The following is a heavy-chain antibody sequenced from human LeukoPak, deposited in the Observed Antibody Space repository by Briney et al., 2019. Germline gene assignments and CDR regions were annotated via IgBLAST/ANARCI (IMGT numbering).Heavy chain of an antibody. CDR3: ARLGSRDYYDSVGP. CDR1: GGSISSYY. Sequence: SETLSLTCTVSGGSISSYYWSWIRQPPGKGLEWIGYIYYSGSTNYNPSLKSRVTISVDTSKNQFSLKLSSVTAADTAVYYCARLGSRDYYDSVGPWGQGTLVTVSS. V-gene: IGHV4-59*08. D-gene: IGHD3-10*01. J-gene: IGHJ5*02. CDR2: IYYSGST.